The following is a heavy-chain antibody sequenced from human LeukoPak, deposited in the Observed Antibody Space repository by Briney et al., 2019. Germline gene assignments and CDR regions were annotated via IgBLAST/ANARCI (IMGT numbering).Heavy chain of an antibody. D-gene: IGHD3-22*01. CDR2: IIPTLGIA. J-gene: IGHJ6*02. CDR3: AHYDSSGYLYYYGMDV. V-gene: IGHV1-69*04. CDR1: GGTFSSYA. Sequence: SVKVSCKASGGTFSSYAISWVRQAPGQGLEWMGRIIPTLGIANYAQKFQGRVTITADKSTSTAYMELSSLRSEDTAVYYCAHYDSSGYLYYYGMDVWGQGTTITVSS.